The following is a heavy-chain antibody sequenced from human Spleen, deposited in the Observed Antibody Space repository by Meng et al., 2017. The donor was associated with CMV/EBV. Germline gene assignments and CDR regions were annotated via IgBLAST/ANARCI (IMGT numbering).Heavy chain of an antibody. Sequence: GESLKISCAASAFSFNTYDMNWVRQAPGKGLEWVSYISSRGTTIYYADSVKGRFTISRDSAKISLYLQMDSLRAEDTAVYYCARGRPGYCSSTSCNGMDVWGQGTTVTVSS. D-gene: IGHD2-2*01. CDR2: ISSRGTTI. CDR1: AFSFNTYD. V-gene: IGHV3-48*03. J-gene: IGHJ6*02. CDR3: ARGRPGYCSSTSCNGMDV.